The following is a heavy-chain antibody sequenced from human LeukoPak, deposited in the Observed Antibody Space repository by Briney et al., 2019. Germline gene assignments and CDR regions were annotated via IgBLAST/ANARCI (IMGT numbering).Heavy chain of an antibody. D-gene: IGHD3-10*01. J-gene: IGHJ4*02. Sequence: GALRLSCATFGFTLRNYSINLGRPGPGEGLEWISFIRHDSSDIYYADSVKGRFTISRDNAKNSLYLQMNSLRVEDTAVYYCARDWFGELIWGQGTLVTVSS. CDR2: IRHDSSDI. CDR3: ARDWFGELI. CDR1: GFTLRNYS. V-gene: IGHV3-48*01.